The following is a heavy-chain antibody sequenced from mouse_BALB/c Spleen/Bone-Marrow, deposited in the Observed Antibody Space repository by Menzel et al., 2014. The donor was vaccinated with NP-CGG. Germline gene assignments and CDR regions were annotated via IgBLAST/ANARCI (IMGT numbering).Heavy chain of an antibody. J-gene: IGHJ4*01. CDR1: GYTFTTYF. CDR3: ARGDYYRSVMDY. CDR2: IYPGNINI. Sequence: VKLVESGPELVKPGASMMISCKASGYTFTTYFIHWVKQRPGQGLEWIGWIYPGNINIKYNENFKDKVTPTADKSSNTALLQFSSLTSEDSAVYFCARGDYYRSVMDYWGQGTSVTVSS. V-gene: IGHV1S56*01. D-gene: IGHD2-14*01.